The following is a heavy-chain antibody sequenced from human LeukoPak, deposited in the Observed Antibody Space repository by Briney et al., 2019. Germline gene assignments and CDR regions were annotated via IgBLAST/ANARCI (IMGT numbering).Heavy chain of an antibody. CDR2: ISGSGGST. D-gene: IGHD6-19*01. Sequence: GGSLRLSCAASGFTFSNYAMSWVRQAPGKGLEWVSTISGSGGSTYYVDSVKGRFTISRDNSRNTLDIEMNSLRPEDTAVYYCAKTSQYSSGWFDYWDQGTLVTVSS. CDR3: AKTSQYSSGWFDY. CDR1: GFTFSNYA. V-gene: IGHV3-23*01. J-gene: IGHJ4*02.